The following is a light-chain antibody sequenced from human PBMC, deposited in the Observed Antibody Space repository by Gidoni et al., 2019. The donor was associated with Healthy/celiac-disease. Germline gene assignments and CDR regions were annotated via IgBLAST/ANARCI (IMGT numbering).Light chain of an antibody. J-gene: IGKJ3*01. CDR1: QSISSW. CDR2: KAS. V-gene: IGKV1-5*03. CDR3: QLGVT. Sequence: TKITQSPSTLSASVGDRVTIPCRASQSISSWLAWYQQKPGKAPKLLIYKASSLESGVPSRFSGSGSGTEFTLTISSLQPDDFATYYCQLGVTFGPGTKVDIK.